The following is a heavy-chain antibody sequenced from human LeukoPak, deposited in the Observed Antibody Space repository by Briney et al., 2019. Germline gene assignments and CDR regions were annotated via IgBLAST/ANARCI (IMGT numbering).Heavy chain of an antibody. CDR2: ISGRGGRT. V-gene: IGHV3-23*01. D-gene: IGHD2-15*01. J-gene: IGHJ4*02. CDR1: GFTFNNYA. Sequence: SLGSLRLSCAASGFTFNNYAMAWVRQAPGKGLEWVSGISGRGGRTFYSVKGRFTISRDNSKNTLFLQMNRLRAEDTAIYYCAKAGAYCPDGSCYSENYYFDYWGQGTLVTVSS. CDR3: AKAGAYCPDGSCYSENYYFDY.